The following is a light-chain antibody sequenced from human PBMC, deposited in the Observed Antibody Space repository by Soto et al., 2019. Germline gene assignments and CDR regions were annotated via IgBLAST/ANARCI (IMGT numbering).Light chain of an antibody. J-gene: IGLJ1*01. CDR3: SAYTITSPYV. V-gene: IGLV2-14*03. CDR1: SSDVGAYNY. Sequence: QSALTQPASVSGSPGQSLSISCTGTSSDVGAYNYISWYQQHPGKAPKLIIYGVSNRPSGVSSRFSGSKSGNTASLTISGLQSEDGADYYCSAYTITSPYVFGTGTKVTVL. CDR2: GVS.